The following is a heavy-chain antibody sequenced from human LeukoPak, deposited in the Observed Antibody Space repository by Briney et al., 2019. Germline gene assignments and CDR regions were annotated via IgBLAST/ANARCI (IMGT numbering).Heavy chain of an antibody. Sequence: SCKASGYTFTGYYMHWVRQAPGKGLEWVAVISYDGSNKYYADSVKGRFTISRDNSKNTLYLQMNSLRAEDTAAYYCAKDPDPEGDYWGQGTLVTVSS. J-gene: IGHJ4*02. V-gene: IGHV3-30*18. CDR1: GYTFTGYY. CDR3: AKDPDPEGDY. CDR2: ISYDGSNK.